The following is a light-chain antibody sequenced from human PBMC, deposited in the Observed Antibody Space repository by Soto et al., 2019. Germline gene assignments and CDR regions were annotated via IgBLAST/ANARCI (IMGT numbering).Light chain of an antibody. J-gene: IGLJ1*01. CDR1: TGAVTSGHY. Sequence: QAVVTQEPSLTVSPGGTVTLTCGSSTGAVTSGHYPYWFQQKPGQAPRTLIYDTSNKDSWTPARFSGSLLGGKAALTLSGAQPEDEADYYCLLFYSGTYVFGTGTKLTVL. CDR3: LLFYSGTYV. V-gene: IGLV7-46*01. CDR2: DTS.